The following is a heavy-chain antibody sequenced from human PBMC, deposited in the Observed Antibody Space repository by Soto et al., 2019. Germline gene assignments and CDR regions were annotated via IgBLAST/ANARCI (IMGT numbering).Heavy chain of an antibody. V-gene: IGHV3-23*01. CDR1: GFSFSRYA. J-gene: IGHJ4*02. D-gene: IGHD2-21*02. CDR2: LIGSGTDI. CDR3: TKDAVSGDGLWLAAD. Sequence: GGSLRLSCAASGFSFSRYAMMWVRQAPGKGQEWVAGLIGSGTDIRYADSVKGRFTISRDNSKNTLYLQMNSLRAEDTAIYYCTKDAVSGDGLWLAADWGQGTLVTVSS.